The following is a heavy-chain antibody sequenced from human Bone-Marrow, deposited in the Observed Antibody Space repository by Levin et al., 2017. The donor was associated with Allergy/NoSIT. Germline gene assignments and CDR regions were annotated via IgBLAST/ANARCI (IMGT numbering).Heavy chain of an antibody. Sequence: SQTLSLTCSVSGASVSSGYHYWAWIRQHPEKGLEWIGNILHTGSTQYNPSLKSRVTISIDTSKDQFSLKLNSVTAADTAIYYCVKEGGPAANWFDPWGQGTLVTVSS. J-gene: IGHJ5*02. D-gene: IGHD2-2*01. CDR2: ILHTGST. CDR3: VKEGGPAANWFDP. CDR1: GASVSSGYHY. V-gene: IGHV4-31*03.